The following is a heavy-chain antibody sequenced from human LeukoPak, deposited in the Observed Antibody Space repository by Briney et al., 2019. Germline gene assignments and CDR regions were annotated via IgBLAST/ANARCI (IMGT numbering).Heavy chain of an antibody. J-gene: IGHJ4*02. V-gene: IGHV4-38-2*01. D-gene: IGHD3-22*01. CDR3: TSNTYFYDSPGAYYFAS. CDR2: IHHSGRT. CDR1: VYSISSGHY. Sequence: SETLSLTCAVSVYSISSGHYWGWIRQPPGKGLEWIGSIHHSGRTYHNSSLKSRVTISVDTSKNQFSLRLSPVTAADTAVYYCTSNTYFYDSPGAYYFASWGREPWSPSPQ.